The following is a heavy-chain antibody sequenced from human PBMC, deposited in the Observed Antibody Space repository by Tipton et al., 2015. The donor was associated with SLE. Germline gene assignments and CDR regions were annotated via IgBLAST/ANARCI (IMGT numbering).Heavy chain of an antibody. CDR3: ARDDDYGGNSGFDY. CDR2: IYHSGST. CDR1: GYSISSGYY. J-gene: IGHJ4*02. Sequence: LRLSCTVSGYSISSGYYWGWIRQPPGKGLEWIGSIYHSGSTYYNPSLKSRVTISVDTSKNQFSLKLSSVTAADTAVYYCARDDDYGGNSGFDYWGQGTLVTVSS. D-gene: IGHD4-23*01. V-gene: IGHV4-38-2*02.